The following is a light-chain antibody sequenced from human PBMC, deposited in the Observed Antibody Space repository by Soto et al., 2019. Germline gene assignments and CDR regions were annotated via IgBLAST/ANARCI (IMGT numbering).Light chain of an antibody. V-gene: IGLV2-23*01. CDR1: SSDVGSYNL. CDR2: EAN. CDR3: SSYAGYSTSLV. Sequence: QSALTQPASVSGSPGQSITISCTGTSSDVGSYNLVSWYQQHPGKAPKLMIYEANKRPSGVSDRFSGSKSGNTASLTISGLQAEDEAEYYCSSYAGYSTSLVFGGGTKVTVL. J-gene: IGLJ2*01.